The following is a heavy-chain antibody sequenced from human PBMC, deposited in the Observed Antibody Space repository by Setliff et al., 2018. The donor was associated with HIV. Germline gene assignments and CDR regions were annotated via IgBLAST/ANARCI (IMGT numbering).Heavy chain of an antibody. Sequence: ASVKVSCKASGYTFIDYYLHWVRQAPGQGLEYMGRVDPNTGGTNFAQKFQGRVTMTRDTSINTAYMELSRLRPDDTALYYCAMLVKYHYDSSGYYHSPFDHWGQGTLVTVS. D-gene: IGHD3-22*01. V-gene: IGHV1-2*06. J-gene: IGHJ4*02. CDR3: AMLVKYHYDSSGYYHSPFDH. CDR2: VDPNTGGT. CDR1: GYTFIDYY.